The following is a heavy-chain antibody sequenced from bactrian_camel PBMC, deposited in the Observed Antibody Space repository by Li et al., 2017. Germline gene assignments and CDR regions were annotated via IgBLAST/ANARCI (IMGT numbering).Heavy chain of an antibody. Sequence: DVQLVESGGGSVQAGGSLRLSCAVAGYTSRSNCLGWFRRTDEQEREGLAAIVIRDGRTYTADSVKGRFTISQDTTKNTLFLQMNTLKPEDTGMYYCAADGGLSDCSSSYQDYEYNFWGRGTQVTVS. D-gene: IGHD1*01. V-gene: IGHV3S31*01. J-gene: IGHJ4*01. CDR2: IVIRDGRT. CDR3: AADGGLSDCSSSYQDYEYNF. CDR1: GYTSRSNC.